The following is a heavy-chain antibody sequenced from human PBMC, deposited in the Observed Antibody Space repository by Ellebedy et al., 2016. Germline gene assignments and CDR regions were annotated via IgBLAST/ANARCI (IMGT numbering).Heavy chain of an antibody. CDR2: INTNTGNP. D-gene: IGHD6-19*01. CDR3: ARDSWTSGWTNLDY. J-gene: IGHJ4*02. CDR1: GYTFTSYA. Sequence: ASVKVSCKASGYTFTSYAMNWVRQAPGQGLEWMGWINTNTGNPTYAQGFTGRFVFSLDTSVNTAYLQISRLKPEDTAVYYCARDSWTSGWTNLDYWGQGALVTVSS. V-gene: IGHV7-4-1*02.